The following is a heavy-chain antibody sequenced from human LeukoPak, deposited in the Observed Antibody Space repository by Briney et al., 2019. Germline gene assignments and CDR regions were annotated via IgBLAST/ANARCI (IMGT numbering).Heavy chain of an antibody. CDR3: ARDFHRYGLSPQDGLGV. Sequence: PGRSLTLSCAASGFTFSDYGFHWVRQAPGKGLEWVATIWYDGSNKYLTDSVKGRFSISRDNSKNTLYLQMNSLRAEDTAVYYCARDFHRYGLSPQDGLGVWGQGTVVTVSS. CDR2: IWYDGSNK. D-gene: IGHD5-18*01. V-gene: IGHV3-33*01. CDR1: GFTFSDYG. J-gene: IGHJ3*01.